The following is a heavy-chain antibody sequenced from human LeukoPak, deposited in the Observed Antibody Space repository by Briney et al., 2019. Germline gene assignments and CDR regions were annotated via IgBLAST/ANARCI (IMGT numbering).Heavy chain of an antibody. D-gene: IGHD3-3*01. Sequence: PSETLSLTCTVSGGSISRGKYYWSWIRQPAGKGLEWIGRIYTSGSTNYNPSLKSRMTISEDTSKNQFSLKLSSVTAADTAVYYCARDLDFGVVGDWFDPWGQGTLVTVSS. V-gene: IGHV4-61*02. CDR2: IYTSGST. CDR1: GGSISRGKYY. J-gene: IGHJ5*02. CDR3: ARDLDFGVVGDWFDP.